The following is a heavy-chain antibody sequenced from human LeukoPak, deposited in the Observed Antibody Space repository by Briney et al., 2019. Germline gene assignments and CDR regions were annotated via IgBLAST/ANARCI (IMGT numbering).Heavy chain of an antibody. CDR3: AKDEAAAGELDY. V-gene: IGHV3-21*04. Sequence: PGGSLRLSCAASGFTVSSNYMSWVRQAPGKGLEWVSSISSSSTYIYYADSVKGRFTISRDNAKNTLYLQMNSLRAEDTAVYYCAKDEAAAGELDYWGQGTLVTVSS. J-gene: IGHJ4*02. CDR1: GFTVSSNY. D-gene: IGHD6-25*01. CDR2: ISSSSTYI.